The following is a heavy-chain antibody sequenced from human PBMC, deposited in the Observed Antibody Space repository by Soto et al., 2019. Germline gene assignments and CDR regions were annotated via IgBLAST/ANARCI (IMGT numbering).Heavy chain of an antibody. V-gene: IGHV4-39*01. CDR2: TYYSGST. CDR3: ARGNSGTMIVVVIHYFDY. D-gene: IGHD3-22*01. CDR1: GGSISSSSYY. Sequence: SETLSLTCTVSGGSISSSSYYWGWIRQPPGKGLEWIGSTYYSGSTYYNPSLKSRVTISVDTSKNQFSLRLSSVTATDTAVYYFARGNSGTMIVVVIHYFDYWGQETLVTVSS. J-gene: IGHJ4*02.